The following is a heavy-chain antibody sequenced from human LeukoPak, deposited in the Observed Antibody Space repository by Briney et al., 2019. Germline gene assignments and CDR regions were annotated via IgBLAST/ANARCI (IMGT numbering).Heavy chain of an antibody. CDR1: GGSISSGDYY. Sequence: SQTLSLTCTVSGGSISSGDYYWSWIRQPPGKGLEWIGYIYYSGSTYYNPSLKSRVTISVDTSKNQFSLKLSSVTAADTAVYYCARLEESGSYCFDYWGQGTLVTVSS. CDR3: ARLEESGSYCFDY. CDR2: IYYSGST. V-gene: IGHV4-30-4*08. D-gene: IGHD1-26*01. J-gene: IGHJ4*02.